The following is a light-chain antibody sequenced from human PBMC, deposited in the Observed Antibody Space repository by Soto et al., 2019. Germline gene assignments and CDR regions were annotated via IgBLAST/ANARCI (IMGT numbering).Light chain of an antibody. CDR1: QSVGSS. J-gene: IGKJ4*01. Sequence: EIVLTQSPATLSLSPGERATLSCRASQSVGSSLAWYQQKPGQAPRLLIYDASTRATGIPARFSGSGSGTDFNLTISSLEPEDFAVYYCQHRTNWPLTFGGGTKVEIK. V-gene: IGKV3-11*01. CDR3: QHRTNWPLT. CDR2: DAS.